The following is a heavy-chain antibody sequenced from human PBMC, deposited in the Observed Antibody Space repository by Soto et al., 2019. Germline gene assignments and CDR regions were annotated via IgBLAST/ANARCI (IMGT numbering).Heavy chain of an antibody. J-gene: IGHJ6*02. Sequence: SVKVSCKASGGTFSSYAISWVRQAPGQGLEWMGGIIPIFGTANYAQKFQGRVTITADESTSTAYMELSSLRSEDTAVYYCARRLIGSSWDEIHYYYGMDVWGQGTTVTVSS. CDR3: ARRLIGSSWDEIHYYYGMDV. V-gene: IGHV1-69*13. CDR1: GGTFSSYA. D-gene: IGHD6-13*01. CDR2: IIPIFGTA.